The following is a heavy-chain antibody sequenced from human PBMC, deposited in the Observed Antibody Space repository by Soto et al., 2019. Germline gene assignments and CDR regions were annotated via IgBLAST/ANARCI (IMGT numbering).Heavy chain of an antibody. CDR2: INHSGST. J-gene: IGHJ4*02. Sequence: SETLSLTCAVYGGSFSGYYWSWIRQPPGKGLEWIGEINHSGSTNYNPSLKSRVTISVDTSKNQFSLKLSSVTAADTAVYYCATLRVAYCGGDCYSPYFDYWGQGTLVTVSS. V-gene: IGHV4-34*01. CDR1: GGSFSGYY. D-gene: IGHD2-21*02. CDR3: ATLRVAYCGGDCYSPYFDY.